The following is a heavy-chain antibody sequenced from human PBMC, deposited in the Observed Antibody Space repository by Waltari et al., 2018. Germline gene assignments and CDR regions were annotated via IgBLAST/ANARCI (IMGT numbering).Heavy chain of an antibody. CDR3: ARRGSYRAFDY. CDR2: INHSGST. V-gene: IGHV4-34*01. D-gene: IGHD1-26*01. CDR1: GGSFSRYS. J-gene: IGHJ4*02. Sequence: QVQLQQWGAGLLKPSETLSLTCPVHGGSFSRYSWSWIRQPPGKGLEWIGEINHSGSTNYNPALKSRVTISVDTSKNQFSLKLSSVTAADTAVYYCARRGSYRAFDYWGQGTLVTVSS.